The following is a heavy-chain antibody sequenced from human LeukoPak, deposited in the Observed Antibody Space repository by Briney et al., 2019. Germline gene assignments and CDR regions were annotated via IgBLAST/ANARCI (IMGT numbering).Heavy chain of an antibody. CDR1: GFTVSSSY. CDR3: ARDQTITGTTGQYNWMNW. CDR2: MDSGGRT. J-gene: IGHJ4*02. Sequence: GGSLRLSCAASGFTVSSSYMSWVRQAPGKGLECVSVMDSGGRTYYADSVKGRFTISRDNSNNTLYLQMNSRRAEDTAVYYCARDQTITGTTGQYNWMNWGGEGT. D-gene: IGHD1-7*01. V-gene: IGHV3-53*01.